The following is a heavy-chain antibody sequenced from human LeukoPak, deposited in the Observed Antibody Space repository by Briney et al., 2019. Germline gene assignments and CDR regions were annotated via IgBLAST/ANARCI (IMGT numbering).Heavy chain of an antibody. Sequence: GGSLRLSCAASGFTFSSYWMHWVRQAPGKGLVWVSRINSDGSSTSYADSVKGRFTISRDNAKNTLYLQMNSLRAEDTAVYYCARAPCGGDCYKNPYYFDYWGQGTLVTVSS. V-gene: IGHV3-74*01. CDR2: INSDGSST. D-gene: IGHD2-21*01. CDR3: ARAPCGGDCYKNPYYFDY. CDR1: GFTFSSYW. J-gene: IGHJ4*02.